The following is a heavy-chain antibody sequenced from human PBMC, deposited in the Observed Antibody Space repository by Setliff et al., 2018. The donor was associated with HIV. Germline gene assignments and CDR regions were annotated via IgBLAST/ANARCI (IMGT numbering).Heavy chain of an antibody. CDR1: GFTFSSYA. J-gene: IGHJ6*03. V-gene: IGHV3-23*01. CDR3: ARDLSNSELYYFFYMDV. D-gene: IGHD4-4*01. Sequence: PGGSLRLSCAASGFTFSSYAMSWVRQAPGKGLEWVSAISGSGGSTYYADSVKGRFTISRDNSKNTLYLQMNSLRAEDTAVYYCARDLSNSELYYFFYMDVWGKGTTVTVSS. CDR2: ISGSGGST.